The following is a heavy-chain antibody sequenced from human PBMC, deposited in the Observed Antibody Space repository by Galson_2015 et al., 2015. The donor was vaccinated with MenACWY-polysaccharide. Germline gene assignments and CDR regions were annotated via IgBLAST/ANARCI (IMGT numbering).Heavy chain of an antibody. CDR2: INAGNGNT. J-gene: IGHJ4*02. CDR1: GYTFTSYA. V-gene: IGHV1-3*01. D-gene: IGHD3-10*01. Sequence: SVKVSCKASGYTFTSYAMHWVRQAPRQRPEWMGWINAGNGNTKYSQKFQGRVTITRDTSASTAYMELSSLRSEDTAVYYCARDYSGYFDYWGQGTLGTVSS. CDR3: ARDYSGYFDY.